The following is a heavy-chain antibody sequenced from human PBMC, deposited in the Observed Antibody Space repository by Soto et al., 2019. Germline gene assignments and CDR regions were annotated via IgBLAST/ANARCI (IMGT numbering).Heavy chain of an antibody. V-gene: IGHV3-23*01. Sequence: GGSLRLSCAASGFTISSHAMSWVRQAPGKGLEWVASISGTGDGTYYGDTVKGRFTISRDSSSSTLYLEMNNLRGEDTAVYFCTKSRRGILMVYGFGGMDVWGQGTTVTVSS. J-gene: IGHJ6*02. CDR2: ISGTGDGT. CDR1: GFTISSHA. CDR3: TKSRRGILMVYGFGGMDV. D-gene: IGHD2-8*01.